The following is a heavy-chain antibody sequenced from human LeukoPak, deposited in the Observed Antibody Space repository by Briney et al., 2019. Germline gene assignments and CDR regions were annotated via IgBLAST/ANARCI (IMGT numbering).Heavy chain of an antibody. CDR1: GFNFGTHW. CDR3: GTGWAVDF. Sequence: GGSLRLSCAASGFNFGTHWMTWVRQAPGKGLECVAIIKKDGSEKYHVDSVKGRFTISRDNAKNSLYLQMNSLRAEDTAVYYCGTGWAVDFWGQGTLVTVSS. D-gene: IGHD5-24*01. CDR2: IKKDGSEK. J-gene: IGHJ4*02. V-gene: IGHV3-7*01.